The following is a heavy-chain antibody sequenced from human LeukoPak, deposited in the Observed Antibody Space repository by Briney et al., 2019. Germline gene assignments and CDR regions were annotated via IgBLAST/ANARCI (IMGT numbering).Heavy chain of an antibody. CDR2: TRSDGRNN. Sequence: GGSLRLSCAASGFTFSNYGMHWVRQAQGKGLEWVAFTRSDGRNNYYVDSVRGRFTISRDNSKNTLYLQMNSLRVEDTAVYYCAKSINSGSLLDYWGQGTLVTVSS. J-gene: IGHJ4*02. CDR1: GFTFSNYG. CDR3: AKSINSGSLLDY. D-gene: IGHD3-22*01. V-gene: IGHV3-30*02.